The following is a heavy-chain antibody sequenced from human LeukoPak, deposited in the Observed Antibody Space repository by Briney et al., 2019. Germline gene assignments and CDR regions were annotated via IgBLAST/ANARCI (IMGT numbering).Heavy chain of an antibody. CDR1: GFTFSSYS. D-gene: IGHD3-22*01. J-gene: IGHJ3*02. V-gene: IGHV3-30*18. CDR3: AKLSTDDSSGYYYTHAFDI. Sequence: SXXLSCAASGFTFSSYSMNWVRQAPGKGLEWVAVISYDGSNKYYADSVKGRFTISRDNSKNTLYLQMNSLRAEDTAVYYCAKLSTDDSSGYYYTHAFDIWGQGTMVTVSS. CDR2: ISYDGSNK.